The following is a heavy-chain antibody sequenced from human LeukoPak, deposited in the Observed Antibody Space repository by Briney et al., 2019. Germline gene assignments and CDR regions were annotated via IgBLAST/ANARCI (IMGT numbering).Heavy chain of an antibody. CDR2: INWNGGST. J-gene: IGHJ4*02. CDR3: AIFQTPYTAMAPFDY. Sequence: GGPLRPSCAASGFTFDDYGMSWVRQAPGKGLEWVSGINWNGGSTGYADSVKGRFTISRDNAKNSLYLQMNSLRAEDTALYYCAIFQTPYTAMAPFDYWGQGTLVTVSS. D-gene: IGHD5-18*01. CDR1: GFTFDDYG. V-gene: IGHV3-20*04.